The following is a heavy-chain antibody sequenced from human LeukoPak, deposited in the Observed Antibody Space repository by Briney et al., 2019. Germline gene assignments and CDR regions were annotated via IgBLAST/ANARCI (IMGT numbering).Heavy chain of an antibody. V-gene: IGHV4-4*07. CDR3: AREKGLSTVTYDKAFDI. D-gene: IGHD4-17*01. Sequence: SETLSLTCTVSGGSISSYYWSWVRQPAGEGLEWIGRIYTSGSTNYNPSLKSRVTMSVDTSKNQFSLKLSSVTAADTAVYYCAREKGLSTVTYDKAFDIWGQGTMVTVSS. J-gene: IGHJ3*02. CDR2: IYTSGST. CDR1: GGSISSYY.